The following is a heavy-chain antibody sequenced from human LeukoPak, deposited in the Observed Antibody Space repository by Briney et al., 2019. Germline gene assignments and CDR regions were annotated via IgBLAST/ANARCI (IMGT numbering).Heavy chain of an antibody. V-gene: IGHV4-39*01. D-gene: IGHD2-8*01. CDR3: VRAVRLGPFLYYFDY. J-gene: IGHJ4*02. CDR1: GGSISSSSYY. CDR2: IYYSGST. Sequence: PSETLSLTCTVSGGSISSSSYYWGWIRQPPGKGLEWIGSIYYSGSTYYNPSLKSRVTISVDTSKNQFSLKLSSVTAADTAVFFCVRAVRLGPFLYYFDYWGQGTLVTVSS.